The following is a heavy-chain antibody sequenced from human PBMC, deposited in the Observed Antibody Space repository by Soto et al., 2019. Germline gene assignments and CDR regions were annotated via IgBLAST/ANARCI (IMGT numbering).Heavy chain of an antibody. J-gene: IGHJ4*02. Sequence: EVQLVESGGGLVKPGGSLRLSCAASGFTFSNAWMSWVRHAPGGGLEWVGGIKRNIDGGTTDYAAPGKGRFAISRDDSNSILYLEMNSLRSEDTAVYYCSTVDAVVLNWGQGLLVTVSS. CDR2: IKRNIDGGTT. CDR3: STVDAVVLN. CDR1: GFTFSNAW. D-gene: IGHD6-19*01. V-gene: IGHV3-15*01.